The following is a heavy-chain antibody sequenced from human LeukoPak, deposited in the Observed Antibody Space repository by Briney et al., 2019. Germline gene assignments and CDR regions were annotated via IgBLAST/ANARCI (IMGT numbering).Heavy chain of an antibody. D-gene: IGHD3-3*01. CDR2: ISSSSSTI. CDR3: ARDTPSYYDFWSGYFFTRD. V-gene: IGHV3-48*04. Sequence: GGSLRLSCAASGFTFSSYSMNWVRQAPGKGLEWVSYISSSSSTIYYADSVKGRFTISRDNAKNSLYLQMNSLRAEDTAVYYCARDTPSYYDFWSGYFFTRDWGQGTLVTVSS. J-gene: IGHJ4*02. CDR1: GFTFSSYS.